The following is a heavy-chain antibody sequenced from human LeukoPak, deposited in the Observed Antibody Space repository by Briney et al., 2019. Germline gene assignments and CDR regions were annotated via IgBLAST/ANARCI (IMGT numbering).Heavy chain of an antibody. J-gene: IGHJ3*02. Sequence: GGSLRLSCAASGFTISSYAMSWVRQAPGEGLEWVSAISGSGSSTYYADSVKGRFTISRDSSKNTLYLQMNSLRAEDTAVYYCAKQGYCSSTSCYSFANDAFDIWGQGTMVTVSS. CDR2: ISGSGSST. CDR1: GFTISSYA. CDR3: AKQGYCSSTSCYSFANDAFDI. V-gene: IGHV3-23*01. D-gene: IGHD2-2*01.